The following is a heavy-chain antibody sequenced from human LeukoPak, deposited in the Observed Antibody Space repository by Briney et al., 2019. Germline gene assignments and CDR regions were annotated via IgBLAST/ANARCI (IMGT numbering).Heavy chain of an antibody. D-gene: IGHD3-22*01. Sequence: GGSLRLSCAASGFTFSSYAMSWVRQAPGKGLEWVSAISGSGGSTYYADSVKGRFTISRDNSKNTLYLQMNSLRAEDTALYYCAKDLYYYDSSGYFYFFDYWGQGTLVTVSS. CDR3: AKDLYYYDSSGYFYFFDY. CDR2: ISGSGGST. V-gene: IGHV3-23*01. J-gene: IGHJ4*02. CDR1: GFTFSSYA.